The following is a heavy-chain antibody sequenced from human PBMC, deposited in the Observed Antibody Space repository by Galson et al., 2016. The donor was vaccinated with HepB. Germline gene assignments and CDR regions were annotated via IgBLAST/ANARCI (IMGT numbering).Heavy chain of an antibody. CDR1: GFTFGHYA. CDR2: IWYDGSNK. Sequence: SLRLSCATSGFTFGHYALSWFRQAPGKGLEWVAIIWYDGSNKYYADSVKERFTISRDTSKNTLYLQMNSLRVEDTAVYYCARDLGSSWRSGSFDFWGQGSLVTVSS. CDR3: ARDLGSSWRSGSFDF. J-gene: IGHJ4*02. V-gene: IGHV3-33*01. D-gene: IGHD6-13*01.